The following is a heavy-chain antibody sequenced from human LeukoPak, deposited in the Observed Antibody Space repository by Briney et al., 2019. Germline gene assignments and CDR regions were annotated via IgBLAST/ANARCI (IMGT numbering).Heavy chain of an antibody. D-gene: IGHD6-19*01. CDR1: RYTLTELS. CDR3: ATHTPSYSSGWYGSY. CDR2: FDPEDGET. J-gene: IGHJ4*02. Sequence: ASVKVSCKVSRYTLTELSMHWVRQAPGKGLEWMGGFDPEDGETIYAQKFQGRVTMTEDTSTDTAYMELSSLRSEDTAVYYCATHTPSYSSGWYGSYWGQGTLVTVSS. V-gene: IGHV1-24*01.